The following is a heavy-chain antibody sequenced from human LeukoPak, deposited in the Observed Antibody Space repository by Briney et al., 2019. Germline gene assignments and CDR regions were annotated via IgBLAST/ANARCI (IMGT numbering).Heavy chain of an antibody. CDR1: GFTFSDYY. D-gene: IGHD6-13*01. CDR2: ISSSGSTI. J-gene: IGHJ5*02. CDR3: ARLARFIAAAGTRTPGDWFDP. Sequence: GGSLRLSCAASGFTFSDYYMSWIRQAPGKGLEWVSYISSSGSTIYYADSVKGRFTISRDNAKNSLYLQMNSLRAEDTAVYYCARLARFIAAAGTRTPGDWFDPWGQGTLVTVSS. V-gene: IGHV3-11*01.